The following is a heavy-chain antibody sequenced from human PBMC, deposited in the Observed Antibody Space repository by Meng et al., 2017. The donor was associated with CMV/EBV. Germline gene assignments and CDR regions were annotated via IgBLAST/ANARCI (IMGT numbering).Heavy chain of an antibody. J-gene: IGHJ4*02. V-gene: IGHV3-53*01. CDR2: IYSGGST. CDR3: ARDRDDFWSGRYFDY. Sequence: LSLTCAASGFTVSSNYMSWVRQAPGKGLEWVSVIYSGGSTYYADSVKGRFTISRDNSKNTLYLQMNSLRAEDTAVYYCARDRDDFWSGRYFDYWGQGTLVTVSS. CDR1: GFTVSSNY. D-gene: IGHD3-3*01.